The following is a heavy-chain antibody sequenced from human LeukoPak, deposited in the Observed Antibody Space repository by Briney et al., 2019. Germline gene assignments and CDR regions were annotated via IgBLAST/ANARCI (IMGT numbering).Heavy chain of an antibody. V-gene: IGHV4-61*01. J-gene: IGHJ3*02. Sequence: SETLSLTCTVSGGSISSSSYYWGWIRQPPGKGLEWIGYIYYSGSTNYNPSLKSRVTISVDTSKNQFSLKLSSVTAADTAVYYCAREIPMGLGWGGSDAFDIWGQGTMVTVSS. D-gene: IGHD3-16*01. CDR2: IYYSGST. CDR3: AREIPMGLGWGGSDAFDI. CDR1: GGSISSSSYY.